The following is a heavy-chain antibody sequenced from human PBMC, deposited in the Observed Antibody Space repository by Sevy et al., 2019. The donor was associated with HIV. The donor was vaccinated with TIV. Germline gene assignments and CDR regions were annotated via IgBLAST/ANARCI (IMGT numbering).Heavy chain of an antibody. Sequence: GGSLRLSCAASGFTFSGYGMHWVRQAPGKGLEWVAVIWYDGTNKYYTDSVKGRFTISRDNSKNTLYLQMNSLRAEDTGVYYCAREHLGVAGIGYYFDYWGQGTLVTVSS. V-gene: IGHV3-33*01. CDR1: GFTFSGYG. J-gene: IGHJ4*02. CDR3: AREHLGVAGIGYYFDY. D-gene: IGHD6-13*01. CDR2: IWYDGTNK.